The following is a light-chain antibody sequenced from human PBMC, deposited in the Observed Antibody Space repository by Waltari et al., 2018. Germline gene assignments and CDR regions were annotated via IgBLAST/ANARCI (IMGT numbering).Light chain of an antibody. J-gene: IGLJ2*01. Sequence: QSALTQPPSASGSPGQSVTISCTGTSGDVGGYPYVSWYQQHPGRAPKLIIYEVNKRPSGCPGRFSGSKSGNTASLTVSVPQAEDEAEYYCSSYSDSNNLVFGGGTKLTVL. V-gene: IGLV2-8*01. CDR3: SSYSDSNNLV. CDR2: EVN. CDR1: SGDVGGYPY.